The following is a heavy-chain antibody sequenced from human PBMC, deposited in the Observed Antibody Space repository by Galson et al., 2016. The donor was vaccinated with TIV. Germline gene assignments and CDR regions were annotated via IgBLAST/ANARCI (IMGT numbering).Heavy chain of an antibody. Sequence: SVKVSCKASGYIFINYYIHWVRQAPGQGLEWLGWFNPDSGATQYAQKFQGRATMTRDTSISTAYMELRRLISDDTAVYYCARVNWARAFDYWGQGTQVTVS. V-gene: IGHV1-2*02. CDR3: ARVNWARAFDY. CDR1: GYIFINYY. J-gene: IGHJ4*02. CDR2: FNPDSGAT. D-gene: IGHD7-27*01.